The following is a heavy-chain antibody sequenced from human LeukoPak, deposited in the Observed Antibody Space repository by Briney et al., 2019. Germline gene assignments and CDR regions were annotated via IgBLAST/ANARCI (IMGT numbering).Heavy chain of an antibody. V-gene: IGHV3-23*01. CDR1: GFTFSSYA. J-gene: IGHJ6*02. CDR3: AKDRQGPYYDFWSGPIGRDV. CDR2: ISRSGGST. Sequence: PGASLRLSCAASGFTFSSYAMSWVRQAPGKGLEWVSVISRSGGSTYYADSVKGRFTISRDNSKNTLYLQMNSLRAEDTAVYYCAKDRQGPYYDFWSGPIGRDVWGPGTTVTVSS. D-gene: IGHD3-3*01.